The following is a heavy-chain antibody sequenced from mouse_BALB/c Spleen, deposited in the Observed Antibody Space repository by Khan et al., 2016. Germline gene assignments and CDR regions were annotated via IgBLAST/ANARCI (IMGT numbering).Heavy chain of an antibody. Sequence: EVELVESGGGLVQPGGSRKLSCAASGFTFGSFGMHWVRQAPEKGLEWVAFISSGSTAIYYADTVKGRFTISRDNPKNTLFLPMNSLRSEETAMRYCGRVDYWGQGTTLTVSA. J-gene: IGHJ2*01. CDR1: GFTFGSFG. V-gene: IGHV5-17*02. CDR3: GRVDY. CDR2: ISSGSTAI.